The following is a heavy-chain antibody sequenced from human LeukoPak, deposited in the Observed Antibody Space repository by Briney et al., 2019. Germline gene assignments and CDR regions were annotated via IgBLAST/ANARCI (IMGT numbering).Heavy chain of an antibody. Sequence: GGSLRLSCAASGFTFSSYAMHWVRQAPGKGLEWVAVISYDGSNKYYADSVKGRFTISRDNSKNTLYLQMNSLRAEDTAVYYCARAASTYSSRLDYWGQGTLVTASS. CDR1: GFTFSSYA. J-gene: IGHJ4*02. D-gene: IGHD6-13*01. V-gene: IGHV3-30-3*01. CDR3: ARAASTYSSRLDY. CDR2: ISYDGSNK.